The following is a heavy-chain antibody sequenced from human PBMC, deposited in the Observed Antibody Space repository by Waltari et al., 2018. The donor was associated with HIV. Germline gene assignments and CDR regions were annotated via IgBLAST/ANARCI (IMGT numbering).Heavy chain of an antibody. D-gene: IGHD6-6*01. CDR1: GFTFKNYG. CDR2: IWYDGSNK. CDR3: ARDRGGSSSLVLDS. V-gene: IGHV3-33*01. Sequence: QVQLVESGGGVVQPGRSLRLSCAASGFTFKNYGLHWVSQAPGKGLGWGAVIWYDGSNKYYADSVNGRFTISRDNSKNRLYLQMNSLRAEDTAVYYCARDRGGSSSLVLDSWGQGTLVTVSS. J-gene: IGHJ4*02.